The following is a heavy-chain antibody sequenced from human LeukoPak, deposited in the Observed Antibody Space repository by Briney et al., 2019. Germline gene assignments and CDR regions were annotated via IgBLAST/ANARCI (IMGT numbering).Heavy chain of an antibody. J-gene: IGHJ6*02. V-gene: IGHV1-2*02. D-gene: IGHD6-13*01. CDR1: GYTFTGYY. CDR3: ARLDIAAAQNYGMDV. CDR2: INPNSGGT. Sequence: ASVKVSCKASGYTFTGYYMHWVRQAPGQGLEWMGWINPNSGGTNYAQKFQGRVTMTRDTSISTAYIELSRLRSDDTAVYYCARLDIAAAQNYGMDVWGQGTTVTVSS.